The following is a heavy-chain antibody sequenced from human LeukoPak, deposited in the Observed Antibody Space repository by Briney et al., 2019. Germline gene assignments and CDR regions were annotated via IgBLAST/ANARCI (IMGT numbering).Heavy chain of an antibody. D-gene: IGHD6-19*01. Sequence: PGGSLRLSCAASGFTFSSYGMQWVRQAPGKGLEWVAVISYDGSNKYYADSVKGRFTISRDNSMNTLNLQMNSLRAEDTAVYYCAKSIAVAALVPYFDYWGQGTLVTVSS. J-gene: IGHJ4*02. V-gene: IGHV3-30*18. CDR3: AKSIAVAALVPYFDY. CDR2: ISYDGSNK. CDR1: GFTFSSYG.